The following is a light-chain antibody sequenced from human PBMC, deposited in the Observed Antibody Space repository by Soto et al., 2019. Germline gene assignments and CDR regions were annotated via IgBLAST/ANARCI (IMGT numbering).Light chain of an antibody. CDR3: QVYDYISAGFT. CDR1: QDIRQY. J-gene: IGKJ3*01. V-gene: IGKV1-33*01. Sequence: DIQMTQSPSSLSASIGDRVTITCQASQDIRQYLNWYQQKPGKAPKLLIYDASRLETGVPARFSGSGSGTDCTFTVSSLEPEDIATYDCQVYDYISAGFTFGPGTKVDLK. CDR2: DAS.